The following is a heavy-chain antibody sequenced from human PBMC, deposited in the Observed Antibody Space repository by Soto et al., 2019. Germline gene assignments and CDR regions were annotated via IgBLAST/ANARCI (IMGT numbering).Heavy chain of an antibody. CDR2: IDPSDSQT. Sequence: PGESLKISCKGSGYSFAGYWITWVRQKPGKGLEWMGRIDPSDSQTYYSPSFRGHVTISGTKSITTVFLQWSSLRASDTAMYYCARQIYDSDTGPNFQYYFDSWGQGTPVTVS. V-gene: IGHV5-10-1*01. D-gene: IGHD3-22*01. CDR1: GYSFAGYW. CDR3: ARQIYDSDTGPNFQYYFDS. J-gene: IGHJ4*02.